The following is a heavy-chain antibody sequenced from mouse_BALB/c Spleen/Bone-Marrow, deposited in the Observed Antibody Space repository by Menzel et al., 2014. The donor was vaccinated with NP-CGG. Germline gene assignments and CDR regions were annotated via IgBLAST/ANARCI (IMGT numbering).Heavy chain of an antibody. Sequence: VKLVESGAELARPGASVKLSCKASGYTFTSYWMQRVKQRPGQGLEWIGAIYPGDGDTRYTQKFKGKATLTADKSSSTAYMQLSSLASEDSAVYYCARGFPFDYWGQGTTLTVSS. V-gene: IGHV1-87*01. CDR2: IYPGDGDT. CDR1: GYTFTSYW. CDR3: ARGFPFDY. J-gene: IGHJ2*01.